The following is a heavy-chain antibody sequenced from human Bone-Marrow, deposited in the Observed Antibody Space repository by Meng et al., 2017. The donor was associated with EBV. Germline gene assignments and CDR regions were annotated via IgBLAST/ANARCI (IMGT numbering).Heavy chain of an antibody. CDR3: ARPFPSWQSPRLDPFGA. D-gene: IGHD6-19*01. J-gene: IGHJ5*02. Sequence: QLRSRESGPGQVKPSEPLSLTCTVYGDSISSFYYWGWIRQPPGRGLEWIGSVHYTGSTYYSPSLKSRVTVSVDTSKNQFSLRLTSVTAADTAVYYCARPFPSWQSPRLDPFGAWGQGTLVTVSS. CDR2: VHYTGST. V-gene: IGHV4-39*01. CDR1: GDSISSFYY.